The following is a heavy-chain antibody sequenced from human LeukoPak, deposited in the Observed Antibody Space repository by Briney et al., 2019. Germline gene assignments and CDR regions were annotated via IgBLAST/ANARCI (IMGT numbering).Heavy chain of an antibody. CDR1: EFTFSSYT. CDR2: IWYDATDQ. D-gene: IGHD1-14*01. CDR3: ARDPERRRHYYAMDV. J-gene: IGHJ6*02. V-gene: IGHV3-33*01. Sequence: PGGSLRLSCAASEFTFSSYTMHWVRQAPGKGLEWVAVIWYDATDQYYTDSVKGRFTVSRDNSKNTLYLQMNSLRAEDTAVYYCARDPERRRHYYAMDVWGQGTTVIVSS.